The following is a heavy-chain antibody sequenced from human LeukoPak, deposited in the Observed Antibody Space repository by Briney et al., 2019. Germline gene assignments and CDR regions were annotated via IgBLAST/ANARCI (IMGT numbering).Heavy chain of an antibody. CDR1: GGSISSYY. CDR3: ARNSQTYGGTMPFDY. CDR2: IYCSGST. J-gene: IGHJ4*02. D-gene: IGHD4-23*01. V-gene: IGHV4-59*01. Sequence: SEALSLTCTVSGGSISSYYWSWIRQPPGKGLEWIGYIYCSGSTNYNPSLKSRVTISVDTSKNQFPLKLSSVTAADTSVYYCARNSQTYGGTMPFDYWGQGTLVTVSS.